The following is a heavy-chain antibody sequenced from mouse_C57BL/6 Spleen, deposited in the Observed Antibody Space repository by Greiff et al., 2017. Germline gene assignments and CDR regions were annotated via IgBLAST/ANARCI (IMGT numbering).Heavy chain of an antibody. CDR3: ARKGLYYDYDVYAMDY. V-gene: IGHV1-72*01. J-gene: IGHJ4*01. Sequence: QVQLKQPGAELVKPGASVKLSCKASGYTFTSYWMHWVKQRPGRGLEWIGRIDPNSGGTKYNEKFKSKATLTVDKPSSTAYMQLSSLTSEDSAIYYGARKGLYYDYDVYAMDYWGQGTSVTVSS. CDR1: GYTFTSYW. D-gene: IGHD2-4*01. CDR2: IDPNSGGT.